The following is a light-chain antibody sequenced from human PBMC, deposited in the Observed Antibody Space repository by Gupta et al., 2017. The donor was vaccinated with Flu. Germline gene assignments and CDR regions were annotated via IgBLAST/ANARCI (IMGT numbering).Light chain of an antibody. Sequence: DIQMTQSPSSLSASVGDRVTITCRASQSISSYLNWYQQKPGKAPKLLIYAASSLQSGVPSRFSGSGSGTDFTLTISRLQPEDFANYYWQQSYSTPLFGPGTKVDIK. J-gene: IGKJ3*01. V-gene: IGKV1-39*01. CDR2: AAS. CDR3: QQSYSTPL. CDR1: QSISSY.